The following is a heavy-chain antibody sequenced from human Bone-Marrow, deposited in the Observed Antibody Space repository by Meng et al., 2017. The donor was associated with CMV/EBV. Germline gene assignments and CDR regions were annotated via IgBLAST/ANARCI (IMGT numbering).Heavy chain of an antibody. D-gene: IGHD2-2*01. CDR3: AIPRVGYCSSSSCPPAY. CDR2: VISLFGTP. V-gene: IGHV1-69*05. CDR1: GGNFRNDA. J-gene: IGHJ4*02. Sequence: SVKVSCKASGGNFRNDAFSWVRQAPGQGLEWVGGVISLFGTPNYAQKFQGRVTITTDESTTTVYMEMSSLRSDDTAVFYCAIPRVGYCSSSSCPPAYWGQGTLVPVS.